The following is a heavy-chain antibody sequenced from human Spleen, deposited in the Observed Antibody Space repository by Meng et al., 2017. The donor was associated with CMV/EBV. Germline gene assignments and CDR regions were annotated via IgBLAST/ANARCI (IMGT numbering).Heavy chain of an antibody. CDR3: ARGTVEMATIMGDFDS. D-gene: IGHD5-24*01. V-gene: IGHV1-3*04. Sequence: QVQLVQSGSELKKSGASVKVSCKTSGYTFTNYGVHWVRQAPGQTLEWMGWINTGTGDTMYSLNFQARVTMTRDTSANTVYMELSSLRSDDTAVYYCARGTVEMATIMGDFDSWGQGTLVTVSS. CDR1: GYTFTNYG. CDR2: INTGTGDT. J-gene: IGHJ4*02.